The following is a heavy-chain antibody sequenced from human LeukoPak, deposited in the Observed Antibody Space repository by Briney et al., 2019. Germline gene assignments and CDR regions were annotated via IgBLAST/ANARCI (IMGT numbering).Heavy chain of an antibody. V-gene: IGHV1-2*02. D-gene: IGHD2-15*01. J-gene: IGHJ4*02. CDR3: ARGYCSGGSCYVFDY. Sequence: GASVKVSCKTSGYTFTGYYMHWVRQAPGQGLEWMGWMSPNSGDTNYAQKFQDRVTMTRDTSISTAYMDLSRLISDDTAVYYCARGYCSGGSCYVFDYWGQGTLVTVSS. CDR2: MSPNSGDT. CDR1: GYTFTGYY.